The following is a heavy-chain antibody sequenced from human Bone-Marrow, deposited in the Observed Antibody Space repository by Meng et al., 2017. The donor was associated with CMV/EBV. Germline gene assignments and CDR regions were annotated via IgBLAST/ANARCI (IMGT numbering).Heavy chain of an antibody. CDR1: GFSVSSNY. D-gene: IGHD3-16*02. J-gene: IGHJ4*02. V-gene: IGHV3-7*01. CDR3: ARGVTWRYYDYVWGSYRPTNYYFDY. Sequence: GESLKISCAASGFSVSSNYMSWVRQAPGKGLEWVANIKQDGSEKYYVDSVKGRFTISRDNAKNSPYLQMNSLRAEDTAVYYCARGVTWRYYDYVWGSYRPTNYYFDYWGQGTPVTVSS. CDR2: IKQDGSEK.